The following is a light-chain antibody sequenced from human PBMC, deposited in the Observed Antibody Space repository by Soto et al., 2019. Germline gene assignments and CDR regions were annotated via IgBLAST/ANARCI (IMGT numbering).Light chain of an antibody. V-gene: IGLV2-11*01. CDR2: DVS. CDR1: SSDVGVYNY. CDR3: CSYAGYPYV. J-gene: IGLJ1*01. Sequence: QSALTQPRSVSGSPGQSVTISCTGTSSDVGVYNYVSWYQQHPGKAPKLMIYDVSKRPSGVPDRFSGSKSGNTASLTISGLQAEDEADYYCCSYAGYPYVFGTGTNLTVL.